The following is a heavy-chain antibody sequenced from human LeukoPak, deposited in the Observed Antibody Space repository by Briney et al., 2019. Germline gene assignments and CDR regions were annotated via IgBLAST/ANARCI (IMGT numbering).Heavy chain of an antibody. CDR2: IYYSGST. CDR1: GGSISSYY. J-gene: IGHJ4*02. Sequence: SETLSLTCTVSGGSISSYYWSWIRQPPGKGLEWIGNIYYSGSTNYNPSLKSRVTISVDTSKTQFSLKLSSVTAADTAVYYCARGGGAAMVPFDYWGQGTLVTVSS. V-gene: IGHV4-59*08. CDR3: ARGGGAAMVPFDY. D-gene: IGHD5-18*01.